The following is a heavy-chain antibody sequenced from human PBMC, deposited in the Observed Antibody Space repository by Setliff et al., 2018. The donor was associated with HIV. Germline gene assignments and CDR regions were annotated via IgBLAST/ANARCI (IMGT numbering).Heavy chain of an antibody. D-gene: IGHD3-22*01. Sequence: GGSLRLSCAASGFTSSSYAMHWVRQAPGKGLEWVAFIRDDGHYKYYSEFAKGRFTISRDNSKNTLHLQMNSLRAEDTAVYYCAKEHYERSGFSNWGQGTLVTVSS. V-gene: IGHV3-30*02. J-gene: IGHJ4*02. CDR1: GFTSSSYA. CDR3: AKEHYERSGFSN. CDR2: IRDDGHYK.